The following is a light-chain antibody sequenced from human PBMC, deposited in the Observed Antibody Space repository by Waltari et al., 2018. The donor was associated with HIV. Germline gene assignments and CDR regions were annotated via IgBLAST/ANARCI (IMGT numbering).Light chain of an antibody. V-gene: IGLV2-14*03. CDR2: DVD. CDR3: ASFTGDDTLL. CDR1: DSDFGLYNF. Sequence: SAVTQPASVSGLPGQSITISCTGGDSDFGLYNFVSWYQPHPGRVPRLILYDVDSRAPGSADRFSGSRSGPTASLNISRLRAEDEADYYCASFTGDDTLLFGGGTKVTVL. J-gene: IGLJ3*02.